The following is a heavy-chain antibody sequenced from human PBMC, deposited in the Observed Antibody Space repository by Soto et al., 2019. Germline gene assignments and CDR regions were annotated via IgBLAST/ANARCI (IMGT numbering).Heavy chain of an antibody. V-gene: IGHV1-18*04. CDR3: VRQSTLMAFEHYGLDV. CDR1: GYTFTSYG. D-gene: IGHD1-1*01. J-gene: IGHJ6*02. Sequence: QVQLVQSGAEVKKPGASVNVSCTASGYTFTSYGISWVRQAPGQGLEWMGWISAYTGNTKDAQKFQGRFTMSTDTSTSTGYMELRSLRSDDTAVYYCVRQSTLMAFEHYGLDVWGQGTTVTVSS. CDR2: ISAYTGNT.